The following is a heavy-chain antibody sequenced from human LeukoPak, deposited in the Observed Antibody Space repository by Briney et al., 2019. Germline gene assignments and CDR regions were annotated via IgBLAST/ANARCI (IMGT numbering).Heavy chain of an antibody. CDR1: GFYVGLYW. Sequence: GGSLRLSCEVSGFYVGLYWMSWVRQAPGKGLEWVANIDEHGHNTFYGDSVRGRFTISRENAQNSLSLEMNDLRPEDTALYYCSTSGVTHGIDLWGHGILVSVCS. J-gene: IGHJ4*01. CDR3: STSGVTHGIDL. D-gene: IGHD3-3*01. CDR2: IDEHGHNT. V-gene: IGHV3-7*01.